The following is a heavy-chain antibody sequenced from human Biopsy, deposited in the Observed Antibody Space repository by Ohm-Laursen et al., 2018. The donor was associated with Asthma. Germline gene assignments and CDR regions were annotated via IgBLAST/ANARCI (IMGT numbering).Heavy chain of an antibody. CDR2: INAANGNT. V-gene: IGHV1-3*01. Sequence: ASVKVSCKASGYAFINYAIHWVRQAPGQRLEWMGWINAANGNTKYSQKFQGRLTISRDTSASTAYMDLSSLRSEDTAVYYCARGYSGSDRIVYYYSGLEVWGQGTTVTVSS. CDR1: GYAFINYA. D-gene: IGHD5-12*01. J-gene: IGHJ6*02. CDR3: ARGYSGSDRIVYYYSGLEV.